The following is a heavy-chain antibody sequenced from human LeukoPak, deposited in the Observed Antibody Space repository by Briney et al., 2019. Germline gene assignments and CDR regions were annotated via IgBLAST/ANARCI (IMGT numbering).Heavy chain of an antibody. Sequence: GGTLRLSYAASGFTFSSYGMSWVRQAPGKGLEWVSAISGSGGSTYYADSVKGRFTISRDNSKNTLYLQMNSLRAEDTAVYYCAKGLWELRSFYYMDVWGKGTTVTVSS. D-gene: IGHD1-26*01. CDR1: GFTFSSYG. J-gene: IGHJ6*03. CDR2: ISGSGGST. CDR3: AKGLWELRSFYYMDV. V-gene: IGHV3-23*01.